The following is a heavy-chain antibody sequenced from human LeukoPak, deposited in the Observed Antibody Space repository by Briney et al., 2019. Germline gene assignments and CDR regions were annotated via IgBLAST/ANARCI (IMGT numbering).Heavy chain of an antibody. D-gene: IGHD6-13*01. V-gene: IGHV3-23*01. CDR2: IFGSGGSA. Sequence: GGSLRLSCAASGFTFNSYAMYWVRQAPGKGLEWVSGIFGSGGSAHYADSVKGRFTISRDNAENSLFLHMNSLRAEDTAVYYCAGCAVAAAGDYWGRGTLVTVSS. CDR1: GFTFNSYA. CDR3: AGCAVAAAGDY. J-gene: IGHJ4*02.